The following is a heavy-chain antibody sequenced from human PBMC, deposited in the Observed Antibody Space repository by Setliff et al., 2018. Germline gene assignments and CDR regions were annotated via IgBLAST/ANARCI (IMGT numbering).Heavy chain of an antibody. J-gene: IGHJ3*02. V-gene: IGHV1-3*01. CDR1: RYTFTDYA. Sequence: RASVKVSCKASRYTFTDYAMHWVRQAPGQRLEWMGWINPGNGNTKYSQKFQGRVTITRDTSTSTVYMELSGLRSEDTAVYYCARVYLAGSGWDKANALDIWGQGTMVTVSS. CDR3: ARVYLAGSGWDKANALDI. D-gene: IGHD6-19*01. CDR2: INPGNGNT.